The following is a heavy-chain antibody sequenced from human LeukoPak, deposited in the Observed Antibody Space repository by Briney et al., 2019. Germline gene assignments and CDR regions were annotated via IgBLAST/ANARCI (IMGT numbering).Heavy chain of an antibody. CDR3: AGDTHSSSWYDH. V-gene: IGHV3-53*01. CDR1: GFTVSSIY. J-gene: IGHJ5*02. Sequence: GGSLRLSCAVSGFTVSSIYMSWVRQAPGKGLEWVSFIYSDGNTYYADSVKGRFTLSRDSSRNMLYLQMNSLRVDDTAVYYCAGDTHSSSWYDHWGQGTLVTVSS. D-gene: IGHD6-19*01. CDR2: IYSDGNT.